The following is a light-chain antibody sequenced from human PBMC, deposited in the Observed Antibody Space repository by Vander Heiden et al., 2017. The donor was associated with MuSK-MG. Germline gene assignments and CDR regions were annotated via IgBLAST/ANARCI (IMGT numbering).Light chain of an antibody. J-gene: IGKJ2*01. CDR3: QQSDSTPPDT. Sequence: DIQMTQSPSSLSASVGDRVTITCRASQSINSYLNWYQQKPGKAPKLLIYAASSLQSGVPSRFSGSGSGTDFTLTISSLQPEDFATYYCQQSDSTPPDTFGQWTKLEIK. CDR2: AAS. V-gene: IGKV1-39*01. CDR1: QSINSY.